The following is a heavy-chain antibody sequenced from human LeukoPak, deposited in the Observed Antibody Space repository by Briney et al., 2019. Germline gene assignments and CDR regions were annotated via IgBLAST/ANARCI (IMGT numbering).Heavy chain of an antibody. J-gene: IGHJ4*02. V-gene: IGHV4-59*01. Sequence: SETLSLTCTVSGGSISSNYWSWIRQPPGMGLEWIGYIYYSGSTHYNPSLQSRVTISLDTSRNQFSLKLSSVTAADTAVYYCARVGGSSGYYGYYFDYWGQGTLVTVSS. D-gene: IGHD3-22*01. CDR3: ARVGGSSGYYGYYFDY. CDR1: GGSISSNY. CDR2: IYYSGST.